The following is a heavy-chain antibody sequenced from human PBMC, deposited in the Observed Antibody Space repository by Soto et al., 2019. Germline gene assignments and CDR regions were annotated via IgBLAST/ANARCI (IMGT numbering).Heavy chain of an antibody. V-gene: IGHV4-31*03. D-gene: IGHD6-6*01. Sequence: SETLSLTSTVTGGSISSGGYLCSSIRQHPEKGREWSGYIYYSGSNYYNPSLKSRVTIAVDSSNNQFSLKLSSVTAADTAVYYCARDLVGIAARPARLFDYWGQGTLVTASS. CDR3: ARDLVGIAARPARLFDY. CDR1: GGSISSGGYL. J-gene: IGHJ4*02. CDR2: IYYSGSN.